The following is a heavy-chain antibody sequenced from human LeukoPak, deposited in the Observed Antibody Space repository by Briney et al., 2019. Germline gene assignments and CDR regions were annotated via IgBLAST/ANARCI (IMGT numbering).Heavy chain of an antibody. Sequence: SETLSLTCTVSGGSISSYYWSWIRQPPGKGLEWSGYIYYSGSTNYNPSLKSRVTISVDTSKNQFSLKLSSVTAADTAVYYCARAPSGSYYDDYYYMDVWGKGTTVTVSS. CDR2: IYYSGST. CDR1: GGSISSYY. D-gene: IGHD1-26*01. CDR3: ARAPSGSYYDDYYYMDV. V-gene: IGHV4-59*01. J-gene: IGHJ6*03.